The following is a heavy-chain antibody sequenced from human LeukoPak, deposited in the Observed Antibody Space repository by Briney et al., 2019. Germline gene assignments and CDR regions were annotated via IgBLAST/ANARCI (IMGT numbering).Heavy chain of an antibody. D-gene: IGHD6-19*01. CDR2: VYYTGST. J-gene: IGHJ4*02. CDR3: ASVYSSGKVAGIHYFDY. V-gene: IGHV4-59*13. CDR1: GVSISGYY. Sequence: SETLSLTCSVSGVSISGYYWSWIRQPPGKGLEWIGYVYYTGSTNYNPSLKSRVTITVDTSKNQFSLKLSSVTAADTAVYYCASVYSSGKVAGIHYFDYWGQGTLVTVSS.